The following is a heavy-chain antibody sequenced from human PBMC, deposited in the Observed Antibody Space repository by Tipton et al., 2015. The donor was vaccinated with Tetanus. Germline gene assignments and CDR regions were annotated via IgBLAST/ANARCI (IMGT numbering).Heavy chain of an antibody. D-gene: IGHD3-3*01. CDR1: GFSITDYG. V-gene: IGHV3-30*02. J-gene: IGHJ4*02. Sequence: GSLRLSCAASGFSITDYGLHWVRQAPGLRLEWLAFIGHEGTTKLYAGSAKGRFTISRDYSKNTVFLDMSNLRAEDTALYYCAKDVEWSFDYWGQGTRVTVSS. CDR2: IGHEGTTK. CDR3: AKDVEWSFDY.